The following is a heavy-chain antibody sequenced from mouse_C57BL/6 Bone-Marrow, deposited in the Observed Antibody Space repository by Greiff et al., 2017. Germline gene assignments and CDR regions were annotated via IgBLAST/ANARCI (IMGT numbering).Heavy chain of an antibody. CDR2: IFPGSGST. D-gene: IGHD2-4*01. Sequence: QVHVKQSGPELVKPGASVKLSCKASGYTFTDYSINWVKQRPGQGLEWIGWIFPGSGSTHYNEKFKGKATLTVDKSSSTAYMLLSSLTSEDSAVYFCASPYDYDGFDYWGQGTTRTVSS. J-gene: IGHJ2*01. CDR1: GYTFTDYS. V-gene: IGHV1-75*01. CDR3: ASPYDYDGFDY.